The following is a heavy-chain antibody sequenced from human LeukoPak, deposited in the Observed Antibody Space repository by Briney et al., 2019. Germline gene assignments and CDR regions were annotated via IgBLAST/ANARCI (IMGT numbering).Heavy chain of an antibody. CDR3: AKDWSRIYYDSSDF. V-gene: IGHV3-7*01. CDR1: GFTFSSYW. CDR2: IKQDGSEK. Sequence: GGSLRLSCAASGFTFSSYWMSWVRQAPGKGLEWVANIKQDGSEKYYVDSVKGRFTISRDNAKNSLYLQMNSLRAEDTAVYYCAKDWSRIYYDSSDFWGQGTLVTVSS. J-gene: IGHJ4*02. D-gene: IGHD3-22*01.